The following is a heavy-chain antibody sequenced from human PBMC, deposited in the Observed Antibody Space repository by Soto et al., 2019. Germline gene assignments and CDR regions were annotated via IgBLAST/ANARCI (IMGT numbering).Heavy chain of an antibody. D-gene: IGHD3-9*01. V-gene: IGHV4-4*07. Sequence: TLSVTCPFSGRSMSGYYGSLILQPAGERLEWIGRIYTSGTTDFNPSLKGRVTMSVDTSKNQFSLKLTSVTAADTALYYCAREDYYDTGYYVVWGQGTQVTVSS. CDR2: IYTSGTT. CDR1: GRSMSGYY. J-gene: IGHJ4*02. CDR3: AREDYYDTGYYVV.